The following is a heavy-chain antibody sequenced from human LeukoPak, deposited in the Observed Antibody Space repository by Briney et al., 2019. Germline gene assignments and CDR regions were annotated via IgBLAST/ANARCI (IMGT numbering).Heavy chain of an antibody. Sequence: PSETLSLTCTVSGDSIRSTDYCWGWIRQPPGKGLEWIGNIYYSGSTYYNPSLESRVTISEDTSKNQFSLKQTSVAAPDPAVYYCARRGYNYDYGWFDPWGQGNLVTVSS. CDR2: IYYSGST. CDR3: ARRGYNYDYGWFDP. J-gene: IGHJ5*02. D-gene: IGHD5-18*01. CDR1: GDSIRSTDYC. V-gene: IGHV4-39*01.